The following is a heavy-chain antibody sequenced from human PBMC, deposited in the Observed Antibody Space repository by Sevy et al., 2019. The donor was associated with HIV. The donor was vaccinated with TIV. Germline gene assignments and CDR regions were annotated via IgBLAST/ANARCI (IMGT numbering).Heavy chain of an antibody. CDR1: GFTFSSYA. CDR2: ISGSGGST. CDR3: AKVPVPYPPEGGFDY. D-gene: IGHD3-16*01. J-gene: IGHJ4*02. V-gene: IGHV3-23*01. Sequence: GGSLRLSCAASGFTFSSYAMSWVRQAPVKGLEWVSAISGSGGSTYYADSVKGRFTISRDNSKNPLYLQMNSLRAEDTAVYYCAKVPVPYPPEGGFDYWGQGTLVTVSS.